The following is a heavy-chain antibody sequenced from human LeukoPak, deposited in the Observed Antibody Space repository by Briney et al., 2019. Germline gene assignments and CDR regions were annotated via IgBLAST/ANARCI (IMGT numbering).Heavy chain of an antibody. Sequence: GASVKVSCKASGYTFTGYYMHWVRQVPGQGLEWMGWINPNSGGTNYAQKFQGRVTMTRDTSISTAYMELSRLRSDDTAVYYCAEGGTIFGVVDDNWFDPWGQGTLVTVSS. CDR3: AEGGTIFGVVDDNWFDP. CDR1: GYTFTGYY. CDR2: INPNSGGT. J-gene: IGHJ5*02. V-gene: IGHV1-2*02. D-gene: IGHD3-3*01.